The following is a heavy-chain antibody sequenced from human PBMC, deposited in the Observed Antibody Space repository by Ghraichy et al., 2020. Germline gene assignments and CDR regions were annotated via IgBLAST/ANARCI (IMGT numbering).Heavy chain of an antibody. CDR3: ARAVADNWNYNYHYMDV. CDR1: GGSIRSAGYY. V-gene: IGHV4-31*01. J-gene: IGHJ6*03. CDR2: IYYSGST. Sequence: SETLSLTCTVSGGSIRSAGYYWTWIRQHPGKGLEWIGYIYYSGSTFYNPSLKSLVSISIVSSKNQFSLNLNSVTAADTAVYYCARAVADNWNYNYHYMDVWGKGTTVTVSS. D-gene: IGHD1-20*01.